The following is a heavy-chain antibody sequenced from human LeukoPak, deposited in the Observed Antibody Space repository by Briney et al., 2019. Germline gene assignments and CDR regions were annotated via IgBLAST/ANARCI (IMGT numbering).Heavy chain of an antibody. J-gene: IGHJ5*02. V-gene: IGHV4-30-2*01. CDR2: IYHSGST. Sequence: SQTLSLTCAVSGGSLSSGGYSWRWIRQPPGKGLEWIGYIYHSGSTYYNPSLKSRVTISVDRSKNQLSLKLSSVTAADTAVYYCARVYGSGRRSGGNSFDPWGQGTLVTVSS. CDR3: ARVYGSGRRSGGNSFDP. CDR1: GGSLSSGGYS. D-gene: IGHD3-10*01.